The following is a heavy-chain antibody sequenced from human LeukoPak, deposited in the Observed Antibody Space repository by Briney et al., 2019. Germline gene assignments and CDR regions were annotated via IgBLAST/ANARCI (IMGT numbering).Heavy chain of an antibody. V-gene: IGHV3-48*03. D-gene: IGHD4-17*01. Sequence: GGSLRLSCAASGFSFSSYEMNWVRQAPGKGLEWVSYISSSGSTIYYADSVKGRFTISRDNAKNSLYLQMNSLRAEDTAVYYCALAPMTTVTSFDYWGQGTLVTVSS. J-gene: IGHJ4*02. CDR2: ISSSGSTI. CDR1: GFSFSSYE. CDR3: ALAPMTTVTSFDY.